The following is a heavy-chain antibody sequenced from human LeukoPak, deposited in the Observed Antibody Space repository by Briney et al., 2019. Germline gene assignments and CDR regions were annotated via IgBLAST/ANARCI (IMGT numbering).Heavy chain of an antibody. J-gene: IGHJ3*02. V-gene: IGHV4-4*07. CDR3: ARGTLVAFDI. CDR2: IYTSGST. CDR1: GGSISSYY. D-gene: IGHD1-1*01. Sequence: SETLSLTYTVPGGSISSYYWSWIRQPVGKGLEWIGRIYTSGSTNYNPSLKSRVTMSVDTSKNQFSLKLSSVTAADTAVYYCARGTLVAFDIWGQGTMVTVSS.